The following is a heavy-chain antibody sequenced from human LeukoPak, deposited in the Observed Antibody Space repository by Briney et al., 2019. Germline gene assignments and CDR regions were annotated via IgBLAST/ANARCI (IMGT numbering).Heavy chain of an antibody. CDR2: IYHSGST. CDR1: GYSISSGRY. D-gene: IGHD2-2*01. V-gene: IGHV4-38-2*01. Sequence: PSETLSLTCAVSGYSISSGRYWGWIRQPPGKGLEWIGSIYHSGSTYYNPSLKSRVTTSVDTSKNQFSLNLRSVTAADTAVYYCARSLSTAGIDYWGQGTLVTVSS. CDR3: ARSLSTAGIDY. J-gene: IGHJ4*02.